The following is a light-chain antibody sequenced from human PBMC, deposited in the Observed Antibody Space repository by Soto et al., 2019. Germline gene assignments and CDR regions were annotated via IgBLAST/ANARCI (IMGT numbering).Light chain of an antibody. CDR2: AAS. CDR1: QGISNY. J-gene: IGKJ4*01. V-gene: IGKV1-27*01. Sequence: DVQMTQSPSSLSASVGDRVTITCRASQGISNYLAWYQQKPGTVPKLLXYAASTLQSGVPSRFSGSVSGTDGTITISSLQKEDGATYYGQKWGVATFTFGGGTKVDIK. CDR3: QKWGVATFT.